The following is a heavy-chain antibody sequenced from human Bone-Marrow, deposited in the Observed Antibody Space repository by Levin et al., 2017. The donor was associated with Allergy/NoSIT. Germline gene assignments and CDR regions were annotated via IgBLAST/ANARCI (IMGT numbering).Heavy chain of an antibody. J-gene: IGHJ4*02. CDR1: GYNFIDFY. V-gene: IGHV1-2*02. Sequence: AASVKVSCEAFGYNFIDFYMDWVRQAPGQGLEWMGRINAASGDAESAQNFQGRVTMTRDTPTSTAYMELSGLRSDDTAVYYCTRGLSAEYWGQGTLVTVSP. CDR3: TRGLSAEY. D-gene: IGHD3-16*02. CDR2: INAASGDA.